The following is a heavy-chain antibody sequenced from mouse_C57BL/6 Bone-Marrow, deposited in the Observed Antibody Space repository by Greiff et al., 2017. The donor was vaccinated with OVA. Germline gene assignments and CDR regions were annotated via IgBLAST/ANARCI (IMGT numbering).Heavy chain of an antibody. J-gene: IGHJ4*01. V-gene: IGHV1-62-2*01. D-gene: IGHD3-2*02. CDR3: ARHEHEAFPHYYAMDY. CDR1: GYTFTEYT. Sequence: QVQLKESGAELVKPGASVKLSCKASGYTFTEYTIHWVKQRSGQGLEWIGWFYPGSGSIKYNEKFKDKATLTADKSSSTVYMELSRLTSEDSAVYFCARHEHEAFPHYYAMDYWGQGTSVTVSS. CDR2: FYPGSGSI.